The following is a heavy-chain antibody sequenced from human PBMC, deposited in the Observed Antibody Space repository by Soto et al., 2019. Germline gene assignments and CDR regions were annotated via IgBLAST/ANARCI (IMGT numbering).Heavy chain of an antibody. CDR1: RYIFTNYG. V-gene: IGHV1-18*01. CDR2: ITTYNGNT. Sequence: QVQLVQSGVEVREPGASVKVSCKAVRYIFTNYGVSWVRQAPGQGLEWMGWITTYNGNTEYAQKFQGRVTMTTDASTSTELGSLRSDDTAIYYCARALTGDGMDVW. CDR3: ARALTGDGMDV. J-gene: IGHJ6*01. D-gene: IGHD3-10*01.